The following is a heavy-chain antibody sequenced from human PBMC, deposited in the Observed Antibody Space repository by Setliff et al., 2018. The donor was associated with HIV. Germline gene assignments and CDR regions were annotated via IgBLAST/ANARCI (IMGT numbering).Heavy chain of an antibody. CDR1: GVTFRRFA. CDR3: ARVGEMATIGYSYYYMDV. J-gene: IGHJ6*03. Sequence: SVKVSCKASGVTFRRFAFSWVRQAPGQGLEWMGGIIPMFGTTNYAQKFQGRVTITADESTSTVYMELTSLRFEDTAVYYCARVGEMATIGYSYYYMDVWGKGTKVTVSS. CDR2: IIPMFGTT. V-gene: IGHV1-69*13. D-gene: IGHD5-12*01.